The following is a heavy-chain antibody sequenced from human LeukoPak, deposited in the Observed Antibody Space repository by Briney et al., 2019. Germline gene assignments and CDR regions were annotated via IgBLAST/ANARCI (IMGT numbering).Heavy chain of an antibody. D-gene: IGHD4-11*01. Sequence: ASVKVSCKASGYTFISYYIHWVRQAPGQGLEWMGIINPSGGSTRYAQKFQGRVTMTRDTSTGTIYMELSSLRSEDTAVYFCARDSGTVSGAFDIWGQGAMATVSS. CDR2: INPSGGST. CDR1: GYTFISYY. J-gene: IGHJ3*02. V-gene: IGHV1-46*01. CDR3: ARDSGTVSGAFDI.